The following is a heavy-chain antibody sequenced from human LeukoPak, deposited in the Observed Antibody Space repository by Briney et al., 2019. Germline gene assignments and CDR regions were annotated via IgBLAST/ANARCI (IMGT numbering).Heavy chain of an antibody. Sequence: GGSLRLSCAASGFTFDDYAMHWVRQAPGKGLEWVSLISWDGGSTYYADSVKGRFTISRDNSKNSLYLQMNSLRAEDTALYYCAKGDSSSWSHFDYWGQGTLVTVSS. J-gene: IGHJ4*02. CDR3: AKGDSSSWSHFDY. D-gene: IGHD6-13*01. CDR1: GFTFDDYA. V-gene: IGHV3-43D*03. CDR2: ISWDGGST.